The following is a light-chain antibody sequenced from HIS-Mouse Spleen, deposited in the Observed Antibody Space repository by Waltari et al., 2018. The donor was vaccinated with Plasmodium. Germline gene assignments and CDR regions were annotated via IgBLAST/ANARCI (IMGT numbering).Light chain of an antibody. CDR3: GTWDSSLSAGVV. CDR1: SSNIGRHH. Sequence: QSVLTQPPSASAAPGQKVTISCSGSSSNIGRHHVYRYQQRPGTAPKLLIYDNNKRPSGIPDRFSGSKSGTSATLGITGLQTGDEADYYCGTWDSSLSAGVVFGGGTRLTVL. V-gene: IGLV1-51*01. CDR2: DNN. J-gene: IGLJ2*01.